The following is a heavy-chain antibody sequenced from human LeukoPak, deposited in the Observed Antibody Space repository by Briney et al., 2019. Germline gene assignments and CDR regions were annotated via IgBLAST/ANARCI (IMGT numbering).Heavy chain of an antibody. V-gene: IGHV4-39*01. D-gene: IGHD5-18*01. CDR2: IYYSKNT. CDR1: GGSISSSSAY. J-gene: IGHJ4*02. Sequence: SETLSLTCTVSGGSISSSSAYWGWIRQPPGKGQEWIGSIYYSKNTYYNPSLKSRVTISADTSKNQFSLTLGSVSATDTAVYYCVSPRGFSYGYFDYWGQGTLVTVSS. CDR3: VSPRGFSYGYFDY.